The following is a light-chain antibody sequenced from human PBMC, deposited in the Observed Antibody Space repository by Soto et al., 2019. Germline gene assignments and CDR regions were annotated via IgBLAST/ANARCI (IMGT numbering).Light chain of an antibody. Sequence: QSVLTQPPSASGSPGQSVTISCTGTSSAVAGYNYVSWYQQHPGKAPKLMIYEVNNRPSGVPDRFSGSKSGTTAALTVSGLQAEDEADYYCSSYTGSNDVVFGGGTKLTVL. J-gene: IGLJ2*01. V-gene: IGLV2-8*01. CDR3: SSYTGSNDVV. CDR1: SSAVAGYNY. CDR2: EVN.